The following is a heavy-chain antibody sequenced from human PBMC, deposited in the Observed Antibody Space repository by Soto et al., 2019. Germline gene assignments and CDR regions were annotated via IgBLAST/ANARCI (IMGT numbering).Heavy chain of an antibody. V-gene: IGHV3-23*01. CDR2: ISVRGDST. J-gene: IGHJ4*02. D-gene: IGHD2-15*01. CDR3: ATRHLPYCSGGTCNPFDF. Sequence: GGSLRLSCAASGFTFTTYARSWVRQAPGKGLEWVSTISVRGDSTYYADSVKGRFAVSRDNSKNTIYLQMNSLRAEDTAIYYCATRHLPYCSGGTCNPFDFWGQGTLVTVSS. CDR1: GFTFTTYA.